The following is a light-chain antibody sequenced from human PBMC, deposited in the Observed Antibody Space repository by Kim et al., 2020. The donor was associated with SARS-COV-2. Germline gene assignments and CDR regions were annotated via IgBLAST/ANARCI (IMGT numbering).Light chain of an antibody. V-gene: IGLV3-1*01. CDR2: QDS. Sequence: LGDKYACWYQQKPGQSPVLVIYQDSKRPSGIPERFSGSNSGNTATLTISGTQAMDEADYYCQAWDSRKVFGGGTQLTVL. J-gene: IGLJ3*02. CDR3: QAWDSRKV. CDR1: LGDKY.